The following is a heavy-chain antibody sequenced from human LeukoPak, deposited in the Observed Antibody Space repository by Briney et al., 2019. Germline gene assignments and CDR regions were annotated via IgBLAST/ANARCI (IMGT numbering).Heavy chain of an antibody. CDR3: ARVSPFDWLDYYYMDV. CDR2: IYYSGST. D-gene: IGHD3-9*01. V-gene: IGHV4-39*07. J-gene: IGHJ6*03. CDR1: GGSISSSSYY. Sequence: SETLSLTCTVSGGSISSSSYYWGWIRQPPGKGLEWIGRIYYSGSTYYNPSLKSRVPISVDTSKNQFSLKLSSVTAADTAVYYCARVSPFDWLDYYYMDVWGKGTTVTVSS.